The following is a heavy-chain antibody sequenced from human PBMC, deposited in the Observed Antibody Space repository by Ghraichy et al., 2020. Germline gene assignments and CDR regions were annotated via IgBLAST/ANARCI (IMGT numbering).Heavy chain of an antibody. V-gene: IGHV3-11*06. Sequence: GGSLRLSCAASGFSFSDYYMTWIRQAPGKGLEWVSYISSSSSYTKYADSVKGRFTISRDNAKNSLYLQMNSLRAEDTAVYYCAGSWYRGDGWPPYPPDYWGQGTLVTVSS. CDR3: AGSWYRGDGWPPYPPDY. CDR1: GFSFSDYY. CDR2: ISSSSSYT. J-gene: IGHJ4*02. D-gene: IGHD6-13*01.